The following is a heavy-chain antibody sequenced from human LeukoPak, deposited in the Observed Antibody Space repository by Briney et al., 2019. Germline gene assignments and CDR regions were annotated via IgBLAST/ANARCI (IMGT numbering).Heavy chain of an antibody. D-gene: IGHD2-21*02. CDR3: ARDPGGSNIVVVTAHFDY. V-gene: IGHV3-64*01. Sequence: GGSLRLSCAASGFTFSSYAMHWVRQAPGKGLEYVSAISSNGGSTYYVNSVKGRFTISRDNSKNTLYLQMGSLRAEDMAVYYCARDPGGSNIVVVTAHFDYWGQGTLVTVSS. CDR1: GFTFSSYA. CDR2: ISSNGGST. J-gene: IGHJ4*02.